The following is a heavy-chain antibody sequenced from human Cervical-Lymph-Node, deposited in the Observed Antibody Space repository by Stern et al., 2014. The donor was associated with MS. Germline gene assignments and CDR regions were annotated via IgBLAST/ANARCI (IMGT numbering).Heavy chain of an antibody. CDR2: IFHSGSA. CDR3: ARSQLLVLDAFNF. D-gene: IGHD6-19*01. J-gene: IGHJ3*01. CDR1: GYSITRTYY. V-gene: IGHV4-38-2*02. Sequence: VQLEESGPGLVKPSETLSLTCTVSGYSITRTYYWGWIRQPPGKGLEWIGNIFHSGSAYYNPSLESRVTISVDTSKNQFSRRMTSVTAADTATYYCARSQLLVLDAFNFWGQGTMVTVSS.